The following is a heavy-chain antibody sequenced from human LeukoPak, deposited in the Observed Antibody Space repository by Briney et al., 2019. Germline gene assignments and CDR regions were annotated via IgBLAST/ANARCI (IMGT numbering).Heavy chain of an antibody. J-gene: IGHJ4*02. CDR1: GVALSSGAYY. D-gene: IGHD6-13*01. CDR3: ARGTGTHHGRYFDY. CDR2: IYYSRTT. Sequence: SQTLSLTCTVSGVALSSGAYYWSCTRHHPGKGLELIRYIYYSRTTYYHPSLNSRATISVDTSKKQYSMKLSSVDAAETAVYYCARGTGTHHGRYFDYWGQGTLVTVSS. V-gene: IGHV4-31*03.